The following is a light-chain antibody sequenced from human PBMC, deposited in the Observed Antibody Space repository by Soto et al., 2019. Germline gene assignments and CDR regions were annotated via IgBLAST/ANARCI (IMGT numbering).Light chain of an antibody. V-gene: IGKV3-20*01. Sequence: DIVLTQSPGTLSLSPGERATLSCGASQSINSRSLAWYQQKPGQAPRLLIYDASSRATGIPDRFSASGSGSDFTLTISSLEPEDFAVYYCQQYLASPYTFGQGTKVEIK. CDR2: DAS. CDR1: QSINSRS. J-gene: IGKJ2*01. CDR3: QQYLASPYT.